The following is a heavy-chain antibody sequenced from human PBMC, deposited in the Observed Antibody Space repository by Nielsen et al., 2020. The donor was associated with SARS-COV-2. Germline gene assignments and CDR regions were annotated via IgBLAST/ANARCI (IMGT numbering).Heavy chain of an antibody. J-gene: IGHJ5*02. D-gene: IGHD3-3*01. V-gene: IGHV4-39*01. CDR2: IYHSGST. CDR3: ARHRRNYDFWSGYPNWFDP. Sequence: WIRQPPGKGLEWIGEIYHSGSTYYNPSLKSRVTISVDTSKNQFSLKLSSVTAADTAVYYCARHRRNYDFWSGYPNWFDPWGQGTLVTVSS.